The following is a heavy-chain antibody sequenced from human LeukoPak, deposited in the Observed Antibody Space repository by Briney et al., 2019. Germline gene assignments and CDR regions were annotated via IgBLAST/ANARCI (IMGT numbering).Heavy chain of an antibody. CDR3: AKAGSITIFGVVIIFFDY. D-gene: IGHD3-3*01. V-gene: IGHV3-23*01. Sequence: GGSLRLSCAASGFTFSSYAMSWVRQAPGKGLEWVSAISGSGGSTYYADSVKGRFTISRDNSKNTLYLQMNSLRAEDTAVYYCAKAGSITIFGVVIIFFDYWGQGTLVTVSS. CDR1: GFTFSSYA. J-gene: IGHJ4*02. CDR2: ISGSGGST.